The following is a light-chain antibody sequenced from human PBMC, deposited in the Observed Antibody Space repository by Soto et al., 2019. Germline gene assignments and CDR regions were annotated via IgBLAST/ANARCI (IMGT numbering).Light chain of an antibody. CDR1: TSNIGSST. Sequence: QSVLTQPPSASGTPGQRVTMSCSGSTSNIGSSTVNWYQQLPGMAPKLLIYNNNQRPSGVPGRFSASKSGTSASLAISGLQSEDEGDYYCAAWDGRLDAVVFGGGTKLTVL. CDR3: AAWDGRLDAVV. J-gene: IGLJ2*01. V-gene: IGLV1-44*01. CDR2: NNN.